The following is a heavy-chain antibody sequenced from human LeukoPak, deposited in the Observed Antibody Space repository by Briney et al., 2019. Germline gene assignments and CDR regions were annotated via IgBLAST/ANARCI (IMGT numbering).Heavy chain of an antibody. CDR2: IWYDGSNK. V-gene: IGHV3-33*06. J-gene: IGHJ5*02. CDR3: AKDPIAHYHSSGYSWFDP. CDR1: GFTFSSYG. D-gene: IGHD3-22*01. Sequence: PGRSLRLSCAASGFTFSSYGMHWVRQAPGKGLEWVAVIWYDGSNKYYADSVKGRFTISRDNSKNTLYLQMNSLRAEDTAVYYCAKDPIAHYHSSGYSWFDPWGQGTMVTVSS.